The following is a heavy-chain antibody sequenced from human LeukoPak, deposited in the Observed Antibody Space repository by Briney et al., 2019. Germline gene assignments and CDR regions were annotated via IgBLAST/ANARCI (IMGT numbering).Heavy chain of an antibody. D-gene: IGHD1-14*01. CDR3: ARHGTISSESYFDY. CDR2: IHNSGRT. V-gene: IGHV4-59*08. CDR1: GGSVSSYY. Sequence: SETLSLTCSVSGGSVSSYYWRWIRQSPGKGLEWIGYIHNSGRTNYNPSLKSRVTGFVDTSKNQVSLRLSSVTAADTAVYYCARHGTISSESYFDYWGQGALVTVSS. J-gene: IGHJ4*02.